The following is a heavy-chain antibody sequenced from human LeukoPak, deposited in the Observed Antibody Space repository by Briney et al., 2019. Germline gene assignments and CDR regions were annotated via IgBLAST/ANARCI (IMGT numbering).Heavy chain of an antibody. CDR2: TSLDGSNK. CDR3: ARDLTLGKPDYFDH. CDR1: GFTFNRCW. D-gene: IGHD7-27*01. Sequence: PGGSLRLSCVVSGFTFNRCWMNWVRQAPGRGLEWVAVTSLDGSNKLYTDTVRGRFIISRDNSKNTVYLQMDSLRAEDTAVYYCARDLTLGKPDYFDHWGQGTLVTVSS. J-gene: IGHJ4*02. V-gene: IGHV3-30*03.